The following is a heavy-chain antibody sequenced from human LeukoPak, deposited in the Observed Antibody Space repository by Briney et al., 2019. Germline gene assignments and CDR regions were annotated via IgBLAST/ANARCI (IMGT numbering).Heavy chain of an antibody. V-gene: IGHV1-2*02. Sequence: GASVKVSCKASGYTFTGYYMHWVRQAPGQGLEWMGWINPNSGGTNYAQKFQGRVTMTRDTSISTAYMELSRLRSDDTAVYYCARLKSYGRGTRWYFDLWGRGTLVTVSS. CDR1: GYTFTGYY. J-gene: IGHJ2*01. CDR3: ARLKSYGRGTRWYFDL. CDR2: INPNSGGT. D-gene: IGHD1-26*01.